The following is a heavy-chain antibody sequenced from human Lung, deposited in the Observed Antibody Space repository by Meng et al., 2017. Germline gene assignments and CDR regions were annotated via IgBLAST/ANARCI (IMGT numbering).Heavy chain of an antibody. CDR2: IHYSGST. V-gene: IGHV4-31*03. CDR3: ARYVFDSSSLYSNWFDP. J-gene: IGHJ5*02. Sequence: QVQLQESGPGLVKPSQTLSLTCTVSGGSISSGTYYWGWIRQLPGKGLEWIAYIHYSGSTYYSPSLKGRVTISVDTSKNQLSLKLSSMTAADTAVYYCARYVFDSSSLYSNWFDPWCQGTLVTVSS. D-gene: IGHD3-22*01. CDR1: GGSISSGTYY.